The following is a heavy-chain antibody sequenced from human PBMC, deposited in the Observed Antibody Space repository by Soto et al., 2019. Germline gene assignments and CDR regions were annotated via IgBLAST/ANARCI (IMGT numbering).Heavy chain of an antibody. CDR3: ARRPGNYDIVTGYYFSYFDY. CDR2: IYYSGST. V-gene: IGHV4-39*01. CDR1: GGSISSSSYY. J-gene: IGHJ4*02. Sequence: SETLSLTCTVSGGSISSSSYYWGWIRQPPGKGLEWIGSIYYSGSTYYNPSLKSRVTISVDTSKNQFSLKLSSVTAADTAVYYCARRPGNYDIVTGYYFSYFDYWGQGTLVTVSS. D-gene: IGHD3-9*01.